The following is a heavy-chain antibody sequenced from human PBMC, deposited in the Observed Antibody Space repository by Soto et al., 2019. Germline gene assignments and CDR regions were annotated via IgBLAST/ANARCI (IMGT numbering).Heavy chain of an antibody. CDR1: GYTFTSYG. V-gene: IGHV1-18*04. CDR3: ARDSEVGFLEWYRGFDP. CDR2: ISAYNGNT. Sequence: ASVKVSCKASGYTFTSYGISWVRQAPGQGLEWMGWISAYNGNTNYAQKLQGRVTMTTDTSTSTAYMELRSLRSDDTAVYYCARDSEVGFLEWYRGFDPWGQGTLVTVSS. D-gene: IGHD3-3*01. J-gene: IGHJ5*02.